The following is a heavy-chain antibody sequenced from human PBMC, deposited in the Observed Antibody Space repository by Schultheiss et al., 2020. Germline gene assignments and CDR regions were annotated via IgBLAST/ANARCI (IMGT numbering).Heavy chain of an antibody. Sequence: SQTLSLTCAVSGGSISSSNWWSWVRQPPGKGLEWIGYIYYSGSTYYNPSLKSRVTISVDTSKNQFSLKLSSVTAADTAVYYCARGVKKPYYYYGMDVWGQGTTVTVSS. CDR3: ARGVKKPYYYYGMDV. V-gene: IGHV4-4*02. CDR2: IYYSGST. CDR1: GGSISSSNW. J-gene: IGHJ6*02. D-gene: IGHD4-23*01.